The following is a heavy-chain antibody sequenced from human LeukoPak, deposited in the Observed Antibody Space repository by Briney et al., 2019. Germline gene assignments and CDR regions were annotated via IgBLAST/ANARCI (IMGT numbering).Heavy chain of an antibody. CDR2: SNHSGST. D-gene: IGHD3-9*01. CDR3: DGIRYFDWPRIGGMDV. Sequence: SETMSITCAVDGGSFSGYYWSWIRQPTGKGLESIGESNHSGSTNYNPSLKSRVTISVDTSKNQFSLKLSSVTAADFFFQAEDGIRYFDWPRIGGMDVWGQGTTVTVSS. V-gene: IGHV4-34*01. CDR1: GGSFSGYY. J-gene: IGHJ6*02.